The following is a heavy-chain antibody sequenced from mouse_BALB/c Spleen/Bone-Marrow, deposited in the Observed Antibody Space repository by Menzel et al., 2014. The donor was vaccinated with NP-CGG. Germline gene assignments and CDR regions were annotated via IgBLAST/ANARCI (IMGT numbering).Heavy chain of an antibody. CDR2: ISFGGVTT. Sequence: EVQLVESGGGLVQPGGSLKLSCAASGFTFSSYTMSWVRQTPEKRLEWVAFISFGGVTTYYPDTVEGRFTISRDNAKNTLYLQMSSLKSEDTAMYYCARLTPDYAMDYWGQGTSVTVSS. D-gene: IGHD1-3*01. CDR3: ARLTPDYAMDY. J-gene: IGHJ4*01. CDR1: GFTFSSYT. V-gene: IGHV5-12-2*01.